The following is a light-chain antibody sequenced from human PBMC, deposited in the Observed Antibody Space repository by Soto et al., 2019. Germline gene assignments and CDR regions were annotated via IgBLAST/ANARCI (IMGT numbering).Light chain of an antibody. J-gene: IGKJ1*01. V-gene: IGKV3-20*01. CDR2: GAS. CDR1: QSVSSSY. Sequence: EIVLTQSPGTLSLSPGERATLSCRASQSVSSSYLAWYQQKPGQAPGLLIYGASSRATGIPDRFSGSGSETDFTLTISRLEPEDFAVYYCQQYGSSSWTFGQGTKVEIK. CDR3: QQYGSSSWT.